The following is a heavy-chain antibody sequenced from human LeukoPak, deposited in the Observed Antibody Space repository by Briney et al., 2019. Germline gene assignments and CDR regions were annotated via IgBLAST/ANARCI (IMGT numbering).Heavy chain of an antibody. J-gene: IGHJ6*02. Sequence: SETLSLTCAVSGDSISSGGYSWSWIRQHPGKGLEWIGYIYCSGSTYYNPSLKSRVTISVDTSKDQFSLKLSSVTAADTAVYYCARDFGDATYYYGMDVWGQGTTVTVSS. CDR1: GDSISSGGYS. V-gene: IGHV4-31*11. CDR2: IYCSGST. CDR3: ARDFGDATYYYGMDV. D-gene: IGHD3-3*01.